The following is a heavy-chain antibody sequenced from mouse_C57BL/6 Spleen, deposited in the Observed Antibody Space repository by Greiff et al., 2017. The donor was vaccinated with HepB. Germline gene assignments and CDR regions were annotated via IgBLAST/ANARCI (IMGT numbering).Heavy chain of an antibody. Sequence: QVQLQQSGAELVKPGASVKISCKASGYAFSSYWMNWVKQRPGKGLEWIGQIYPGDGDTNYNGKFKGKATLTADKSSSTAYMQLSSLTSEDSAVYFCARAPATIREGVYFDYWGQGTTLTVSS. J-gene: IGHJ2*01. CDR1: GYAFSSYW. CDR3: ARAPATIREGVYFDY. D-gene: IGHD2-12*01. V-gene: IGHV1-80*01. CDR2: IYPGDGDT.